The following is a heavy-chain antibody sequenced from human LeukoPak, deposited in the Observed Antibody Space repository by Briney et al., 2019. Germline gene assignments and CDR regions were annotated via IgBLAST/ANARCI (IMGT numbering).Heavy chain of an antibody. V-gene: IGHV5-51*01. J-gene: IGHJ4*02. CDR3: ARSCRDGYRDFDY. CDR2: IYPGDSDT. Sequence: NHGESLKISCQGSGYSFTSYWIGWVRQLHGKGLEWMGIIYPGDSDTRYSPSFQGQVTISADKSISTAYLQWSSLKASDTAMYYCARSCRDGYRDFDYWGQGTLVTVSS. D-gene: IGHD5-24*01. CDR1: GYSFTSYW.